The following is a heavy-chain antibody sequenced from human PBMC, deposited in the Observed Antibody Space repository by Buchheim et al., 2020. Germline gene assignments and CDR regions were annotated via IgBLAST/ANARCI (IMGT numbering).Heavy chain of an antibody. CDR2: VGRGGTP. CDR1: AFTLSSSA. Sequence: EVQLLESGGDLVQPGGSLRLSCAASAFTLSSSAMRWVRQAPGKGLEWISTVGRGGTPYYADSVKGRFTISRDNSKKTPYLQMNSLRAEDTAIYYCARGSGYYFDFWGPGTL. CDR3: ARGSGYYFDF. J-gene: IGHJ4*02. V-gene: IGHV3-23*01.